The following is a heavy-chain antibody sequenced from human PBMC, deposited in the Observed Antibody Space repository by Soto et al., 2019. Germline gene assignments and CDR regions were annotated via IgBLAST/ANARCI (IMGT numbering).Heavy chain of an antibody. CDR3: ARTPVGADAHRRAFES. CDR1: GYSFTSYW. V-gene: IGHV5-51*01. D-gene: IGHD3-16*01. CDR2: IYPGDSDT. J-gene: IGHJ3*02. Sequence: ESLKISCKVSGYSFTSYWIGWVRQMPGKGLEWMGIIYPGDSDTRYSPSFQGQVTTSADKSISTAYLQWSSLKASDTAMYYCARTPVGADAHRRAFESWGQGTMVTV.